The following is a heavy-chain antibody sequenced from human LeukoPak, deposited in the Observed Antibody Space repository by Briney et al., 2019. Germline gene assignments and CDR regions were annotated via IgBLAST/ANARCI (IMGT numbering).Heavy chain of an antibody. J-gene: IGHJ4*02. CDR1: GFTFNNYA. V-gene: IGHV3-23*01. CDR3: ARRGYHDYSGFDY. Sequence: PGGSLRLSCVASGFTFNNYAMTWVRQAPGKGLEWVSAISGSGYSTYYADSVKGRFTISRDNSKNSLYLQMKSLRAEDTALYYCARRGYHDYSGFDYWGQGTLVTVSS. D-gene: IGHD1-26*01. CDR2: ISGSGYST.